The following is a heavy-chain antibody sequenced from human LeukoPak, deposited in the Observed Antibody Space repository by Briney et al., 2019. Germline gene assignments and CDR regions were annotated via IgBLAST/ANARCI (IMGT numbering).Heavy chain of an antibody. J-gene: IGHJ4*02. D-gene: IGHD2-2*03. CDR3: ARDGYLAVDY. CDR2: IYYKWTGST. Sequence: SETLSLTCIVSGGSISSSGYYWAWIRQPPGKGLEWIGDIYYKWTGSTSYNPSLKSRVTISVDTSKNQFSLKLSSVTAADTAVYYCARDGYLAVDYWGQGTLVTVSS. V-gene: IGHV4-39*07. CDR1: GGSISSSGYY.